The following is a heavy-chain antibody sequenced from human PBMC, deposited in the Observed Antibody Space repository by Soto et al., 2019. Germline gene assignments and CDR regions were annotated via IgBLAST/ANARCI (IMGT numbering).Heavy chain of an antibody. CDR3: ARDGLVRGSNWFDP. J-gene: IGHJ5*02. Sequence: SVKVSCKASGGTFSSYTISWVRQAPGQGLEWMGRIIPILGIANYAQKFQGRVTITADKSTSTAYMELSSLRSEDTAVYYCARDGLVRGSNWFDPWGQGTLVTVSS. CDR1: GGTFSSYT. V-gene: IGHV1-69*02. D-gene: IGHD3-10*01. CDR2: IIPILGIA.